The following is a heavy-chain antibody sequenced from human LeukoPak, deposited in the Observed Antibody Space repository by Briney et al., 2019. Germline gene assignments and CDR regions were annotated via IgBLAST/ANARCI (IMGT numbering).Heavy chain of an antibody. CDR3: ARDLGLADGGNRRYAFDI. D-gene: IGHD4-23*01. CDR2: INPSGGST. V-gene: IGHV1-46*01. CDR1: GYTFTSYY. J-gene: IGHJ3*02. Sequence: ASVKVSCKASGYTFTSYYMHWVRQAPGQGLEWMGIINPSGGSTSYAQKFQGRVTMTRDTSTSTVYIELSSLRSEDTAVYYCARDLGLADGGNRRYAFDIWGQGTMVTVSS.